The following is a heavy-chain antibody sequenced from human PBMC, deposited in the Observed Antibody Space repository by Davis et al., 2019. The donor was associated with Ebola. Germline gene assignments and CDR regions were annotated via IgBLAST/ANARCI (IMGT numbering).Heavy chain of an antibody. CDR2: IYYSGST. CDR3: ARGAEQWLVLGLGWFDP. V-gene: IGHV4-39*01. D-gene: IGHD6-19*01. J-gene: IGHJ5*02. Sequence: SETLSLTCTVSGGSISSSSYYWGWIRQPPGKGLEWIGSIYYSGSTYYNPSLKSRVTISVDTSKNQFSLKLSSVTAADTAVYYCARGAEQWLVLGLGWFDPWGQGTLVTVSS. CDR1: GGSISSSSYY.